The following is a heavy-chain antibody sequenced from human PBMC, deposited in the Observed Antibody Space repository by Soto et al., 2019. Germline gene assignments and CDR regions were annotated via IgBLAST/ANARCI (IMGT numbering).Heavy chain of an antibody. Sequence: TGGSLRLSCAASGFTVSSNYMSWVRQAPGKGLEWVSVIYSGGSTYYADSVKGRFTISRRNSKNTLYLQMNSLRAEDTAAYYCARVDWNYYHYFDYWGQGTLVTVS. D-gene: IGHD1-7*01. CDR3: ARVDWNYYHYFDY. J-gene: IGHJ4*02. V-gene: IGHV3-53*04. CDR2: IYSGGST. CDR1: GFTVSSNY.